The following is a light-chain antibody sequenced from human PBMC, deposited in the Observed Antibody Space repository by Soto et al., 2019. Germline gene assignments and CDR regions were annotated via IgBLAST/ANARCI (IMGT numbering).Light chain of an antibody. Sequence: DIVMTQSPDSLAVSLGERATINCKSSQSVLYSSNNKNYLAWYQQKPGQPPKALIYWASSRESGVPDRFSGSGSGTDFTLAISRLQAEDVAVYSCQQYYTTPWTFGQGTKVEIK. CDR2: WAS. V-gene: IGKV4-1*01. CDR3: QQYYTTPWT. J-gene: IGKJ1*01. CDR1: QSVLYSSNNKNY.